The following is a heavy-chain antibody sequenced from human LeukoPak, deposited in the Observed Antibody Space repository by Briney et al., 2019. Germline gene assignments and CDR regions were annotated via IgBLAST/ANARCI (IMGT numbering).Heavy chain of an antibody. V-gene: IGHV3-23*01. D-gene: IGHD2-21*02. CDR3: ARRYCGDYCYPYYFDY. Sequence: GGSLRLSCAASGFTFSTYAMSWVRQAPGKGLEWVSAISGSSDSTYHADSVKGRFTVSRDNSKNTLYLQMNSLRVEDTAVYYCARRYCGDYCYPYYFDYWGQGTLVTVSS. CDR2: ISGSSDST. J-gene: IGHJ4*02. CDR1: GFTFSTYA.